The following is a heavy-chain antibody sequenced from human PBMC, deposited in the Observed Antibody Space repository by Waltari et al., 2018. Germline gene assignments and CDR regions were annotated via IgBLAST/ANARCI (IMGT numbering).Heavy chain of an antibody. CDR3: VRDLPRYSTNWDGDF. J-gene: IGHJ4*02. Sequence: QVQLVQSGAEVKRLGASVKVSCKASGYSFVDHYIHWVRQAPGQGLEWMGWLNPNTGGTNYAQKFQGRVTMTRDTSISTAYMELSRLNSDDTAMFFCVRDLPRYSTNWDGDFWGQGTLVTVST. CDR2: LNPNTGGT. V-gene: IGHV1-2*02. D-gene: IGHD6-13*01. CDR1: GYSFVDHY.